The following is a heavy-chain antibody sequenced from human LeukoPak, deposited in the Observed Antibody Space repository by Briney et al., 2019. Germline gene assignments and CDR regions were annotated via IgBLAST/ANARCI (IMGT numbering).Heavy chain of an antibody. CDR2: IYSGTT. V-gene: IGHV3-53*01. CDR3: ARGFFVGWELSY. J-gene: IGHJ4*02. CDR1: GFSVSSNS. D-gene: IGHD1-26*01. Sequence: PGGSLRLSCTVSGFSVSSNSMSWVRQAPGKGLEWVSFIYSGTTHYSDSVKGRFTISRDNSKNTLYLQMNSLRVEDTAVYYCARGFFVGWELSYWGQGTLVTVSS.